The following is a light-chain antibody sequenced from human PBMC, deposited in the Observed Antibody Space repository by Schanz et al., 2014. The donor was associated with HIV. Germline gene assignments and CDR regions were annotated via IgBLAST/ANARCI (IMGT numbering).Light chain of an antibody. V-gene: IGLV2-18*02. CDR2: EVS. CDR3: SSYAGNSNNLNVV. CDR1: SSDVGCYNR. J-gene: IGLJ2*01. Sequence: QSALTQPPSVSGSPGQSVTISCTGTSSDVGCYNRVSWYQQPPGAAPKLMIYEVSNRPSGVPDRFSGSKSGNTASLTVSGLQAEDEADYYCSSYAGNSNNLNVVFGGGTKLTVL.